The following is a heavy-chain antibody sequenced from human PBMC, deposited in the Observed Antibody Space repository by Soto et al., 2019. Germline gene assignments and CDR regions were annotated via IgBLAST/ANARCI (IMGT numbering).Heavy chain of an antibody. CDR2: ISYDGGNQ. D-gene: IGHD4-4*01. CDR3: ATAAYSNYGENSYYGMDV. V-gene: IGHV3-30*03. CDR1: GFTFMDYG. Sequence: QGQLVESGGGVVQPGRSLRLSCAASGFTFMDYGMNWVRQAPGKGLEWVAIISYDGGNQYYADSVKGRFTVARDNSRNTLFLQINRLRTEDTALYCCATAAYSNYGENSYYGMDVWGLRTTITVYS. J-gene: IGHJ6*02.